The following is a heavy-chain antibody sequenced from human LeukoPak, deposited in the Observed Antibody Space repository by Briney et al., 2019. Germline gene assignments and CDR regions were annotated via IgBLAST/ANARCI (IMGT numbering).Heavy chain of an antibody. J-gene: IGHJ3*02. CDR2: IYYSGST. D-gene: IGHD2-2*01. CDR3: ARDAITGDIVVVPAAPGI. CDR1: GGSISSYY. Sequence: SETLSLTCTVSGGSISSYYWSWIRKPPGKGLEWIGYIYYSGSTNYNPSLKSRVTISVDTSKNQFSLKLSSVTAADTAVYYCARDAITGDIVVVPAAPGIWGQGTMVTVSS. V-gene: IGHV4-59*12.